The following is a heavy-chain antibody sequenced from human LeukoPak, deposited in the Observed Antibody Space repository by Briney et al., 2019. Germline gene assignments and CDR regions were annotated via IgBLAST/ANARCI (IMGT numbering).Heavy chain of an antibody. D-gene: IGHD6-13*01. CDR1: GFTFSNYG. CDR2: ISYDGSNK. J-gene: IGHJ4*02. Sequence: GGSLRLSCAASGFTFSNYGMHWVRQAPGKGLEWVAVISYDGSNKYYADSVKGRFTISRDNSKNTLYLQMNSLRAEDTAVYYCAKARAAGLRYYFDYWGQGTLVTVSS. V-gene: IGHV3-30*18. CDR3: AKARAAGLRYYFDY.